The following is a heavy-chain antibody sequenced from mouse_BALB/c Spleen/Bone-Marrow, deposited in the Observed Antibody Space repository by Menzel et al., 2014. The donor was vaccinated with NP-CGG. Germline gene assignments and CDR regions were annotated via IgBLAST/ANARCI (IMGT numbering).Heavy chain of an antibody. J-gene: IGHJ2*01. CDR3: ARGGISVDY. Sequence: QVQLQQSGAELVRPGSSVKISCESSGYVFSTYWINWVKQRPGQGLEWIGQIYPGDGDTDYSGKFKDKATLTADKSSNTAYMQLSSLTSEDSAVYFCARGGISVDYWGQGTTLTVSS. CDR1: GYVFSTYW. CDR2: IYPGDGDT. V-gene: IGHV1-80*01.